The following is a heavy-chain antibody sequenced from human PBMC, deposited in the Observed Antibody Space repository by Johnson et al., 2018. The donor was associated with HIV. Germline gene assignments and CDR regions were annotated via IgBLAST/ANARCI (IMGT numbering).Heavy chain of an antibody. V-gene: IGHV3-74*02. J-gene: IGHJ3*02. D-gene: IGHD1-1*01. CDR2: INSDGSST. CDR1: GFTFSSYA. CDR3: ANALGI. Sequence: VQLVESGGGLVQPGGSLRLSCAASGFTFSSYAMSWVRQAPGKGLVWVSRINSDGSSTRYADSVKGRFTVSRDNAKNKLYLQMNSLRAEDTAVYYCANALGIWGQGTMVTVSS.